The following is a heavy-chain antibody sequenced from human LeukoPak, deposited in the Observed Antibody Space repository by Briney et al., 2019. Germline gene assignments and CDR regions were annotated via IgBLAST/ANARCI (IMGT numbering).Heavy chain of an antibody. Sequence: GGSLRLSCAASGFIFSSYAMSWDRQAPGKGLQWVSAICDNGGCTYYADSVKGRFTISRDNSKNTLYLQMSGLRAEDTAIYYCAKPPTTVTTRGFDYWGQGTLVTVSP. CDR1: GFIFSSYA. D-gene: IGHD4-17*01. CDR2: ICDNGGCT. J-gene: IGHJ4*02. V-gene: IGHV3-23*01. CDR3: AKPPTTVTTRGFDY.